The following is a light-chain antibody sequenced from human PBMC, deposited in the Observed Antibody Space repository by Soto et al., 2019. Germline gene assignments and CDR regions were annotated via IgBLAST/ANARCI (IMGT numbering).Light chain of an antibody. CDR2: GAS. CDR3: QQDTGSPTT. V-gene: IGKV3-20*01. CDR1: QSVSSNY. Sequence: EIAMTQSPSTLSPSLGERVTISCLASQSVSSNYLAWCQQRPGQAPRLLIYGASTRAAGIPDRFSGSGSGTDFTLTITRLEPEDSAVYYCQQDTGSPTTFGQGTRLEIK. J-gene: IGKJ5*01.